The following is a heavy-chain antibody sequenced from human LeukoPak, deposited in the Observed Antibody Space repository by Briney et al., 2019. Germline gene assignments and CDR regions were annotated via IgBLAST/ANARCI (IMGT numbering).Heavy chain of an antibody. V-gene: IGHV4-39*07. CDR2: IYYSGST. CDR1: GGSISSSSYY. J-gene: IGHJ4*02. CDR3: ARDPAGYSEGYFDY. D-gene: IGHD5-18*01. Sequence: SETLSLTCTVSGGSISSSSYYWGWIRQPPGKGLEWIGSIYYSGSTYYNPSLKSRVTISVDTSKNQFSLKLSSVTAADTAVYYCARDPAGYSEGYFDYWGQGTLVTVSS.